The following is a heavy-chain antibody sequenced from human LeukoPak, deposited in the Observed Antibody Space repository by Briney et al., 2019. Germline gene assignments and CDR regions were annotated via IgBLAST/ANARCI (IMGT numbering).Heavy chain of an antibody. J-gene: IGHJ4*02. CDR1: GFTFSSYA. D-gene: IGHD6-13*01. Sequence: GRSLRLSCAASGFTFSSYAMHWVRQAPGKGLEWVAVISYDGSNKYYADSVKGRFTISRDNSKNTLYLQMNSLRAEDTAAYYCARDLRPYFVAAAAGTPGYWGQGTLVTVSS. CDR2: ISYDGSNK. V-gene: IGHV3-30-3*01. CDR3: ARDLRPYFVAAAAGTPGY.